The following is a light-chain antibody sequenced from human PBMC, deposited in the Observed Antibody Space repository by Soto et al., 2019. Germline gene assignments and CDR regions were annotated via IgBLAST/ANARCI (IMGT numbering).Light chain of an antibody. CDR3: RQSYSTPQT. V-gene: IGKV1-39*01. J-gene: IGKJ1*01. CDR2: AAS. Sequence: DIQMTQSPSSLSASVGDRVTITCRASQSISSYLNWYQQKPGKAPKLLIYAASSLQSGVPSRFSGSGSGTDFTLTISSLQPEDFATYYCRQSYSTPQTFGQGTNVEIK. CDR1: QSISSY.